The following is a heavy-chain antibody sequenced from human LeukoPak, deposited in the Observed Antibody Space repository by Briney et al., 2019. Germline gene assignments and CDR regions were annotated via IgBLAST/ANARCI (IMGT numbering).Heavy chain of an antibody. CDR3: AKSDYYDSSGYYYLDDAFDI. Sequence: GGSLRLSCAASGSTFSSYAMSWVRQAPGKGLEWVSAISGSGGNTYYADSVKGRFTISRDNSKNTLYLQMNSLRAEDTAVYYCAKSDYYDSSGYYYLDDAFDIWGQGTMVTVPS. D-gene: IGHD3-22*01. V-gene: IGHV3-23*01. CDR1: GSTFSSYA. J-gene: IGHJ3*02. CDR2: ISGSGGNT.